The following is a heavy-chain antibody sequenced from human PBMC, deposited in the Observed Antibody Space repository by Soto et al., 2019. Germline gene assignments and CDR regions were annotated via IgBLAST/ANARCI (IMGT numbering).Heavy chain of an antibody. J-gene: IGHJ6*03. D-gene: IGHD6-13*01. Sequence: PSETLSLTCTVSGGSISSYYWSWIRQPPGKGLEWIGYIYYSGSTNYNPSLKSRVTISVDTAKNQFSLKLSSVTAADTAVYYCARVAMSIASADLYRRVSLSYYMDVCRNGTSVPASS. CDR1: GGSISSYY. V-gene: IGHV4-59*08. CDR3: ARVAMSIASADLYRRVSLSYYMDV. CDR2: IYYSGST.